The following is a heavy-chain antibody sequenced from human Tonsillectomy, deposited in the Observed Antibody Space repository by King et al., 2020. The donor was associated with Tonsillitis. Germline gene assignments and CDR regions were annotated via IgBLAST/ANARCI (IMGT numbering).Heavy chain of an antibody. V-gene: IGHV3-11*01. J-gene: IGHJ6*02. CDR3: GGAYYYASGSYRIYYGMDV. D-gene: IGHD3-10*01. CDR2: ISGSGGTI. CDR1: GFTFTDYY. Sequence: HVQLVESGGGLVKPGGSLRLSCAASGFTFTDYYMTWIRQAPGKGLEWVSYISGSGGTIYYADSVRGRFTISRDNAKNSLYLQMNSLRAEDTAVYYCGGAYYYASGSYRIYYGMDVWGQGTTVTVSS.